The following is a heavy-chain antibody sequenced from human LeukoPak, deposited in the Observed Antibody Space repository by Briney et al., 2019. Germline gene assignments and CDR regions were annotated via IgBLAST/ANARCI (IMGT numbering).Heavy chain of an antibody. Sequence: PGGSLRLSCAASGFTVSSNYMSWVRQAPGKGLEWVSAISGSGGSTYYADSVKGRFTISRDNSKNTLYLQMNSLRAEDTAVYYCAKDRRIKGYSSSWYDYWGQGTLVTVSS. V-gene: IGHV3-23*01. CDR2: ISGSGGST. CDR1: GFTVSSNY. CDR3: AKDRRIKGYSSSWYDY. D-gene: IGHD6-13*01. J-gene: IGHJ4*02.